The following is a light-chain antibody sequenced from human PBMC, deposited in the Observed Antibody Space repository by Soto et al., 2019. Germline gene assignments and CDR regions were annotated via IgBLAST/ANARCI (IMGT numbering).Light chain of an antibody. V-gene: IGKV3-20*01. CDR1: QTINSRD. CDR3: QQYGSSPWT. Sequence: EIVVTQSPGTLSLSPGERATLSCRASQTINSRDLAWYQHRPVQAPRLLLYGASSRATGIPDRISGSGSGTDSSLIISRLEPEDCAVYYCQQYGSSPWTFGQGTKVDIK. J-gene: IGKJ1*01. CDR2: GAS.